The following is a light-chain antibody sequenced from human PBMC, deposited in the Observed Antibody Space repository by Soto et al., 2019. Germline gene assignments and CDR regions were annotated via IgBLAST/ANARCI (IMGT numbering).Light chain of an antibody. Sequence: QSALTQPASVSGSPGQSITISCTGSSSDVGGYNYVSWYQQYPGKVPKLIIYEVSNRPSGVSNRFSGSKSGNTASLTISGLQAEDEADYYCSSYTSSTTYVFGSGTKVTVL. CDR2: EVS. CDR1: SSDVGGYNY. J-gene: IGLJ1*01. V-gene: IGLV2-14*01. CDR3: SSYTSSTTYV.